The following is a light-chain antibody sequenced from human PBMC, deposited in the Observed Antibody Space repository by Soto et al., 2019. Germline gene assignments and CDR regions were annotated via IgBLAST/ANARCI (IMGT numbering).Light chain of an antibody. Sequence: DIRVTQSPSTLSASVEDRVTITCRASQSISTWLAWYQQKPGKAPKLLIYKASSLESGVPSRFSGSGSGTEFTLTISSLQPDDSATYYCQQYINRWTFGQGTKVEIK. CDR2: KAS. J-gene: IGKJ1*01. V-gene: IGKV1-5*03. CDR1: QSISTW. CDR3: QQYINRWT.